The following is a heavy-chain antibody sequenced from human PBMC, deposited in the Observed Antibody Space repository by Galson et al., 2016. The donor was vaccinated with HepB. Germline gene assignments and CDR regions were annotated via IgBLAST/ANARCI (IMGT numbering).Heavy chain of an antibody. CDR2: IYHSGTT. CDR1: GDSIRSRDW. V-gene: IGHV4-4*02. CDR3: ARDVPGYSDYDGVRSGGLDV. J-gene: IGHJ6*02. D-gene: IGHD5-12*01. Sequence: SETLSLTCAVSGDSIRSRDWWSWVRQPPGKGLEWIGSIYHSGTTNYNPSLKSQLTISVDKSKNQFSLKLTSVTAADTAMYYCARDVPGYSDYDGVRSGGLDVWGQGTTVTVSS.